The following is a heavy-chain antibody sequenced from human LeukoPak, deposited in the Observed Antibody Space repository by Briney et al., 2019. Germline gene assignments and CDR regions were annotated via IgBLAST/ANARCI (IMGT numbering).Heavy chain of an antibody. CDR3: ARSSEGRWLQFYFDL. J-gene: IGHJ2*01. V-gene: IGHV1-2*02. Sequence: ASVKVSCKASGYTFTSYGISWVRQAPGQGLEGMGWINPNSGGTNYAQKFQGRVTMTRDTSISTAYMELSRLRSDDTAVYYCARSSEGRWLQFYFDLWGRGTLVTVSS. D-gene: IGHD5-24*01. CDR2: INPNSGGT. CDR1: GYTFTSYG.